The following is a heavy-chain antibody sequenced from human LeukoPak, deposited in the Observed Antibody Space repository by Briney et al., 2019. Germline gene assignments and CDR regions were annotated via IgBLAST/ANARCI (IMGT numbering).Heavy chain of an antibody. Sequence: SETLSLTCTVSGGSISSYYWSWIRQPPGKGLEWIGYIYYSGSTNYNPSLKSRVTISVDTAENQFSLKLSSVTAADTAVYYCARGANRRYFDYWGQGTLVTVSS. CDR1: GGSISSYY. CDR3: ARGANRRYFDY. CDR2: IYYSGST. J-gene: IGHJ4*02. V-gene: IGHV4-59*01. D-gene: IGHD1-26*01.